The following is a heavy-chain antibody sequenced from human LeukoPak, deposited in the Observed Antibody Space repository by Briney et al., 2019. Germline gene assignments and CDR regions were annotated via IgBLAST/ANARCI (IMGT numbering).Heavy chain of an antibody. Sequence: SQTLSLTCTVSGGSISSGDYYWSWIRQPPGKGLEWIGYIYYSGSTYYNPSLKSRVTISVDTSKNQFSLKLSSVTAADTAVYYCARRGCYYNPNFDYWGQGTLVTVSS. CDR1: GGSISSGDYY. J-gene: IGHJ4*02. V-gene: IGHV4-30-4*01. D-gene: IGHD3-10*01. CDR2: IYYSGST. CDR3: ARRGCYYNPNFDY.